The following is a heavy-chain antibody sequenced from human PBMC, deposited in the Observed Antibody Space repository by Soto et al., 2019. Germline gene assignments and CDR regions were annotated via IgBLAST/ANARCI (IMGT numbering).Heavy chain of an antibody. CDR2: INPNSGGT. V-gene: IGHV1-2*04. CDR3: ARGQVVSRIVGAAFAAYYYYGMDV. Sequence: GASVKVSCKSSVYTFTGYYIHCVRQAPGQGLEWMGWINPNSGGTNYAQKFQGWVTMTRDTSISTAYMELSRLRSDDTAVYYCARGQVVSRIVGAAFAAYYYYGMDVWGQGTTVTVSS. CDR1: VYTFTGYY. D-gene: IGHD1-26*01. J-gene: IGHJ6*02.